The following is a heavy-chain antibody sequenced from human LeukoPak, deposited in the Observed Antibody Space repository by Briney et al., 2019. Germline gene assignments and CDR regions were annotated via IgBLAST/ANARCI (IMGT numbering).Heavy chain of an antibody. CDR2: INPSGGST. V-gene: IGHV1-46*01. CDR1: GYTFTSYY. Sequence: ASVKVSCKASGYTFTSYYMHWVRQAPGHGLEWMGIINPSGGSTSYAQKFQGRVTMTRDTSTSTVYMELSSLRSEDTAVYYCARDFGASDCSGGSCYSQTFDYWGQGTLVTVSS. J-gene: IGHJ4*02. D-gene: IGHD2-15*01. CDR3: ARDFGASDCSGGSCYSQTFDY.